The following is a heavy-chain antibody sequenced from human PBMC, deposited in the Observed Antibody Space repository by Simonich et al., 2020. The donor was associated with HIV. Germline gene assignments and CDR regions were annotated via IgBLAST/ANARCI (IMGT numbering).Heavy chain of an antibody. CDR3: ARHRPSGKYLYEVDYFDY. Sequence: QVQLQQWGAGLLKPSETLSLTCAVYGGSFSSYYWSWIRQSPGKGLEWIGEISHVGKTNNNPSLKSRVTISIGTSRNQFSLKLSSVTAADTAVYYCARHRPSGKYLYEVDYFDYWGQGTLVTVSS. CDR2: ISHVGKT. D-gene: IGHD1-26*01. CDR1: GGSFSSYY. J-gene: IGHJ4*02. V-gene: IGHV4-34*02.